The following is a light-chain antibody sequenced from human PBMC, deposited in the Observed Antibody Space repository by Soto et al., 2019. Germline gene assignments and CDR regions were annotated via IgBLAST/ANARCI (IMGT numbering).Light chain of an antibody. Sequence: QSVLTQPASVSGSPGQSITISCTGTSSDVGNYNLVSWYQQRPGKAPKVTIYEGNKRPSGVSNRFSGSKSGVTASLTISGLKAEDEADYYCCSYAGTYLFGSGTKVTVL. CDR3: CSYAGTYL. CDR1: SSDVGNYNL. J-gene: IGLJ1*01. CDR2: EGN. V-gene: IGLV2-23*01.